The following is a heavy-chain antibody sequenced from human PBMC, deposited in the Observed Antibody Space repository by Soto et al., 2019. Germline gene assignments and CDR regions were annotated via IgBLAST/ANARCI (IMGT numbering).Heavy chain of an antibody. CDR3: AREGTVGAWTTFDY. CDR1: GFTFSSYS. Sequence: GGSLRLSCAASGFTFSSYSMNWVRQAPGKGLEWVSSISSSSSYIYYADSVKGRFTISRDNAKNSLYLQMNSLRAEDTAVYYCAREGTVGAWTTFDYWGQGTLVTVSS. V-gene: IGHV3-21*01. D-gene: IGHD1-1*01. CDR2: ISSSSSYI. J-gene: IGHJ4*02.